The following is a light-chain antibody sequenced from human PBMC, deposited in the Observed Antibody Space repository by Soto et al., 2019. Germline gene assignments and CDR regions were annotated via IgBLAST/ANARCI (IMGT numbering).Light chain of an antibody. Sequence: EIVLTQSPGTLSLSPGEGATLSCRASQSVSSNNLAWYQQKPGQAPRLLMYGASNRATGIPDRFSGSGSGTDFTLTISRLEPEDFAVYYCQQYSNLVWTFGKGTKV. CDR2: GAS. CDR1: QSVSSNN. V-gene: IGKV3-20*01. J-gene: IGKJ1*01. CDR3: QQYSNLVWT.